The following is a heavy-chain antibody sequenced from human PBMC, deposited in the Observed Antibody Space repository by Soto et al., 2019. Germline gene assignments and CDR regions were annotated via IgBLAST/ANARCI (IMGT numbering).Heavy chain of an antibody. J-gene: IGHJ5*02. D-gene: IGHD6-19*01. CDR3: ARGGSGWKALNWFNT. CDR1: GASIDNNGYS. V-gene: IGHV4-31*11. CDR2: NNNKGDT. Sequence: QVQLQESGPGLVNPSQTLTLTCAVSGASIDNNGYSWTWIRQHPGMDLEWIGTNNNKGDTNYNPSLKYRLATSLDTTQNQFSLRLNAVIAADTATYYCARGGSGWKALNWFNTGGQGIRVTVSS.